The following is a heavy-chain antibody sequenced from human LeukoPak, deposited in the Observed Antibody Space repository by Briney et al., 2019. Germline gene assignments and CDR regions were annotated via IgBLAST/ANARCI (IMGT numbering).Heavy chain of an antibody. CDR2: ISESGDAT. CDR1: GFTFSNYW. J-gene: IGHJ4*02. V-gene: IGHV3-23*01. CDR3: AKDRDY. Sequence: GGSLRLSCAASGFTFSNYWMHRVRQDPGKGLEWVSAISESGDATYYADSVRGRFTISRDNSKNTLYLQMNRLRVDDTAIYYCAKDRDYWGQGTLVTVSS.